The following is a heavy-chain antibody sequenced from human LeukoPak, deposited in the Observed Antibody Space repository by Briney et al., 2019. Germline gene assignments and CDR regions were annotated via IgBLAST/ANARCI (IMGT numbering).Heavy chain of an antibody. CDR3: ARERDSSGWYHRYYYYMDV. CDR2: INPNSGGT. J-gene: IGHJ6*03. Sequence: TSVKVSCKASGYTFTGYYMHWVRQAPGQGLEWMGWINPNSGGTNYAQKFQGRVTMTRDTSISTAYMELSRLRSDDTAVYYCARERDSSGWYHRYYYYMDVWGKGTTVTVSS. D-gene: IGHD6-19*01. CDR1: GYTFTGYY. V-gene: IGHV1-2*02.